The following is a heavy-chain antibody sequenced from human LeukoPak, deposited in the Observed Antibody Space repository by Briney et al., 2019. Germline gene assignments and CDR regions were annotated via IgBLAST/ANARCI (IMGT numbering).Heavy chain of an antibody. D-gene: IGHD3-9*01. CDR2: IYTSGST. CDR1: GGSISSGSYY. CDR3: ARGQRGDFEAYYYMDV. J-gene: IGHJ6*03. V-gene: IGHV4-61*02. Sequence: PSQTLSLTCTVSGGSISSGSYYWSWIRQPAGKGLEWIERIYTSGSTNYNPSLKSRVTISVDTSKNQFSLTLSSVTAADTAVYYCARGQRGDFEAYYYMDVWGKGTTVTVSS.